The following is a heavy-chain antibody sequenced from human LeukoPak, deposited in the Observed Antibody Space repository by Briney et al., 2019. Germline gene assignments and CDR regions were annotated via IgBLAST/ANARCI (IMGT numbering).Heavy chain of an antibody. CDR2: VIPIFGTA. D-gene: IGHD3-22*01. CDR3: ARDLGWYDRSKLISDDKDHDAFDI. Sequence: GASVKVSCKASGGTFSSYAISWVRQAPGQGLEWMGGVIPIFGTANYAQKFQGRVTITADKSTSTAYMELSSLRSEDTAVYYCARDLGWYDRSKLISDDKDHDAFDIWGQGTMVTVSS. V-gene: IGHV1-69*06. CDR1: GGTFSSYA. J-gene: IGHJ3*02.